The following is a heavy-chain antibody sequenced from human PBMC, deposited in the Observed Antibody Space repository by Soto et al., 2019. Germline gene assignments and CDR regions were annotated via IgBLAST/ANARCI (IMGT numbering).Heavy chain of an antibody. CDR3: ASGRTHYYDSSGPNLLDY. V-gene: IGHV3-11*06. D-gene: IGHD3-22*01. CDR1: GFTFSDYY. Sequence: PGGSLRLSCAASGFTFSDYYMSWIRQAPGKGLEWVSYISSSSSYTNYADSVKGRFTISRDNAKNSLYLQMNSLRAEDTAVYYCASGRTHYYDSSGPNLLDYWRQGTPVTVSS. J-gene: IGHJ4*02. CDR2: ISSSSSYT.